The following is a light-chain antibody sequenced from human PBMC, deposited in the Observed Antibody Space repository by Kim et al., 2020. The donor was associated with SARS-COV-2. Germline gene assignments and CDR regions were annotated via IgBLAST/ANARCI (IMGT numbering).Light chain of an antibody. CDR3: QQYKTWTPIT. Sequence: EVVMTQSPATLSVSPGERATLSCRASQSVSTDLAWYQQNSGQAPRLLIYGASTRATGIPARFSGSGSGTEFTLTISGLQSEDLAVYYCQQYKTWTPITFGQGTRLEIK. CDR1: QSVSTD. V-gene: IGKV3D-15*01. CDR2: GAS. J-gene: IGKJ5*01.